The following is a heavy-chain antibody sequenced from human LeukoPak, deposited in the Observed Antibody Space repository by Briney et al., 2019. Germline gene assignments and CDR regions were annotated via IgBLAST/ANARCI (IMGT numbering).Heavy chain of an antibody. Sequence: PSETLSLTCTVPGGSISSSSYYWGWIRQPPGKGLEWIGSIYYSGSTYYNPSLKSRVTISVDTSKNQFSLKLSSVTAADPAVYYCARGASSYYDSSDYFDYWGRGTLVTVSS. V-gene: IGHV4-39*01. CDR3: ARGASSYYDSSDYFDY. J-gene: IGHJ4*02. D-gene: IGHD3-22*01. CDR2: IYYSGST. CDR1: GGSISSSSYY.